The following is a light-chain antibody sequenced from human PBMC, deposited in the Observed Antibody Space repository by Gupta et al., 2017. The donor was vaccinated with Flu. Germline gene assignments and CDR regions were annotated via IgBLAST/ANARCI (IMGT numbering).Light chain of an antibody. CDR3: SSYTSISTFYV. V-gene: IGLV2-14*03. Sequence: QSALTQPASVSGPPGQSITIPCTGTSSDVGRSDSVSWYQQHPGKAPKLLIYDVSNRTSGVSSRFSGSKSGNTASLTISGLQAEDETDYYCSSYTSISTFYVFGTGTKVTVL. CDR1: SSDVGRSDS. CDR2: DVS. J-gene: IGLJ1*01.